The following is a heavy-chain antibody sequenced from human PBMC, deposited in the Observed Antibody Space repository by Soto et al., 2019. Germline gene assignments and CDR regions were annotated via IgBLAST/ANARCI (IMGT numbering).Heavy chain of an antibody. Sequence: ASVKVSFKASGYTFTSYGISWVRQAPGQGLEWMGWISAYNGNTNYAQKLQGRVTMTTDTSTSTAYMELRSLRSDDTAVYYCARVDSSGYSWSQYSNDYWGQGTLVTVSS. J-gene: IGHJ4*02. CDR2: ISAYNGNT. CDR3: ARVDSSGYSWSQYSNDY. D-gene: IGHD3-22*01. V-gene: IGHV1-18*01. CDR1: GYTFTSYG.